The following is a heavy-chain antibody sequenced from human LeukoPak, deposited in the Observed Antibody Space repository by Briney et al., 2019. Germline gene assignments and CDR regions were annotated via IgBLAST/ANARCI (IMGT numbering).Heavy chain of an antibody. J-gene: IGHJ5*02. D-gene: IGHD4-11*01. Sequence: ASVKVSCKASGGTFSSYTISWVRQAPGQGLEWMGKIIPILGIANYAQKFQGRVTITADKSTSTAYMELSSLRSEGTAVYFLARDRSTVTDGIFDPWGEGTLVTVSS. CDR1: GGTFSSYT. V-gene: IGHV1-69*04. CDR2: IIPILGIA. CDR3: ARDRSTVTDGIFDP.